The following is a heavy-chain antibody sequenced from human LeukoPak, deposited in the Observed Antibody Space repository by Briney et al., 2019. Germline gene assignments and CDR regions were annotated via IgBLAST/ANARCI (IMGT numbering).Heavy chain of an antibody. CDR2: IYTSGST. CDR3: AGTCIAVAENYYGMDV. D-gene: IGHD6-19*01. Sequence: SETLSLTCTVSGGSISSYYWSWIRQPAGKGLEWIGRIYTSGSTNYNPSLKSRVTMSVDTSKNQFSLKLSSVTAADTAVYYCAGTCIAVAENYYGMDVWGQGTTVTVSS. CDR1: GGSISSYY. J-gene: IGHJ6*02. V-gene: IGHV4-4*07.